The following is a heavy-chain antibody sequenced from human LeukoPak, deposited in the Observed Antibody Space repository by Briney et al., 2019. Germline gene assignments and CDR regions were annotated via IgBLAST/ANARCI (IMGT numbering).Heavy chain of an antibody. CDR1: GYTFTGYY. Sequence: ASVKVSCKASGYTFTGYYMHWVRQAPGQGLEWMGWISAYNGNTNYAQKLQGRVTMTTDTSTSTAYMELRSLRSDDTAVYYCAKQRRDGYNYFDYWGQGTLVTVSS. CDR3: AKQRRDGYNYFDY. CDR2: ISAYNGNT. V-gene: IGHV1-18*04. J-gene: IGHJ4*02. D-gene: IGHD5-24*01.